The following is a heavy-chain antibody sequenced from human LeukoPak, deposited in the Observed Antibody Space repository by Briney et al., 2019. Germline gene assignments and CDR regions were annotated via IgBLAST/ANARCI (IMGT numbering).Heavy chain of an antibody. CDR1: GFTFSSFG. CDR3: ARDIDSGGWENWFDP. Sequence: GGSLRLSCAASGFTFSSFGMHWVRQAPGKGLEWVALISYDGNNKYYADSVKGRFTISRDNSKNTLDLQMSSLRADDTAVYYCARDIDSGGWENWFDPWGQGTLVTVSS. D-gene: IGHD6-19*01. V-gene: IGHV3-30*03. CDR2: ISYDGNNK. J-gene: IGHJ5*02.